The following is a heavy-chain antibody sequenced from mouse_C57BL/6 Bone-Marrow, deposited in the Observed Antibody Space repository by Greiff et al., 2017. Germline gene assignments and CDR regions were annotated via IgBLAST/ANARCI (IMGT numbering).Heavy chain of an antibody. CDR3: ARPRYFSNCYWYFDV. J-gene: IGHJ1*03. CDR2: ISSGSSTI. Sequence: EVKLMESGGGLVKPGGSLKLSCAASGFTFSDYGMHWVRQAPEKGLEWVAYISSGSSTIYYADTVKGRFTISRYNAKNTLFLQMTSLRSEDTAMXSCARPRYFSNCYWYFDVWGTGTTVTVSS. CDR1: GFTFSDYG. V-gene: IGHV5-17*01. D-gene: IGHD2-5*01.